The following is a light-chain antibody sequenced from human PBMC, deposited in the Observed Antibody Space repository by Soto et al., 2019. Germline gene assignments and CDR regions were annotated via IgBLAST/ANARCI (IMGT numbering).Light chain of an antibody. CDR3: TSYTSSSTLVI. CDR2: EVS. CDR1: SSDVGGYNY. Sequence: QSVLTQSASVSGSPGQSITISCTGTSSDVGGYNYVSWYQQHPGKAPKLMIYEVSNRPSGVSNRFSGSKSGNTASLTISGLQADDDANYYCTSYTSSSTLVIFGGGTKLIVL. J-gene: IGLJ2*01. V-gene: IGLV2-14*01.